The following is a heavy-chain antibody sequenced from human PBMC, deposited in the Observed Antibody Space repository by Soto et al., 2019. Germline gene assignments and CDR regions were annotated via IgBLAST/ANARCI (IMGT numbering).Heavy chain of an antibody. J-gene: IGHJ4*02. Sequence: EVQLLESGGGLVQPGGSLRLSCAASGFTFSSYAMSWVRQAPGKGLEWVSAISGGGGSTYYADSVKGRFTISRDNSQNTLYLQMNSLRAEDTAVYYCAKDEGFDGNPYYFDYWGQGTLVTVSS. D-gene: IGHD2-15*01. V-gene: IGHV3-23*01. CDR1: GFTFSSYA. CDR2: ISGGGGST. CDR3: AKDEGFDGNPYYFDY.